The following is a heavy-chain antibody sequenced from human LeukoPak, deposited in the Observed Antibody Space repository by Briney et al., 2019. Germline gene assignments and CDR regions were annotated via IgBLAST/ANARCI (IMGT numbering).Heavy chain of an antibody. CDR1: GGSISSGGYY. CDR3: ARDYEQYDYVWGSYRYDAFDI. D-gene: IGHD3-16*02. J-gene: IGHJ3*02. Sequence: SQTLSLTCTVSGGSISSGGYYWSWIRQPPGKGLEWIGYIYHSGSTYYNPSLKSRVTISVDRSKNQFSLKLSSVTAADTAVYYCARDYEQYDYVWGSYRYDAFDIWGQGTMVTVSS. CDR2: IYHSGST. V-gene: IGHV4-30-2*01.